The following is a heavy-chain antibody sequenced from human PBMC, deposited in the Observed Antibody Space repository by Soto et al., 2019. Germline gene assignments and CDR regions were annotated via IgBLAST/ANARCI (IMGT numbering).Heavy chain of an antibody. Sequence: QVQLQESGPGLVKPSETLSLTCTVTGGSISGYYWSWIRQTPGRRLEWIGYIYYSGTTNYNPSLKSRVTISIDTSKNQFSLRLTSVTAADTAIYCCARRPDYFYYLDVWGIGTTVTVSS. CDR3: ARRPDYFYYLDV. CDR2: IYYSGTT. J-gene: IGHJ6*03. CDR1: GGSISGYY. V-gene: IGHV4-59*08.